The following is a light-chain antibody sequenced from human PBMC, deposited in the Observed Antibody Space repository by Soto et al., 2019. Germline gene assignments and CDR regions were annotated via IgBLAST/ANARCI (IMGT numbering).Light chain of an antibody. J-gene: IGKJ4*01. Sequence: ITQNPSSLSASVGDRFTITCRASQSIRSIYLAWYQQKPGQAPSLLIYGASTRATGTPARFSGSGSGTEFTLTISSLQSEDFAVYYCQQYIRWPLTFGGGTKVDIK. CDR3: QQYIRWPLT. V-gene: IGKV3-15*01. CDR1: QSIRSIY. CDR2: GAS.